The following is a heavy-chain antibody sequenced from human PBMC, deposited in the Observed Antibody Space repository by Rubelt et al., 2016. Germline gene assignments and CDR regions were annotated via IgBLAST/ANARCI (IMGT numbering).Heavy chain of an antibody. CDR2: ISAYNGNT. V-gene: IGHV1-18*01. Sequence: GISWVRQAPGQGLEWMGWISAYNGNTNYAQKLQGRVTMTTDTSTSTAYMELRSLRSEDTAVYYCARLYYDILTGYFSYYFDYWGQGTLVTVSS. J-gene: IGHJ4*02. CDR1: G. D-gene: IGHD3-9*01. CDR3: ARLYYDILTGYFSYYFDY.